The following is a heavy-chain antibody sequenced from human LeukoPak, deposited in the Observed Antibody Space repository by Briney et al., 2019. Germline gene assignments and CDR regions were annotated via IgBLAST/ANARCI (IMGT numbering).Heavy chain of an antibody. J-gene: IGHJ4*02. CDR1: GGSFSGYY. V-gene: IGHV4-34*01. CDR3: ASSSH. CDR2: INHSGST. Sequence: SETLSLTCAVYGGSFSGYYWSWIRQPPGKGLEWIGEINHSGSTNYNPSLKRRVTISVDTSKNQFSLELSSVTAADTAVYYCASSSHWGQGTLVTVSS.